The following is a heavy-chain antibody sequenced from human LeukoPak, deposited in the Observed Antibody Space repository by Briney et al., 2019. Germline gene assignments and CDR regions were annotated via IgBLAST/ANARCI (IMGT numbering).Heavy chain of an antibody. CDR2: VSSSGGIA. V-gene: IGHV3-23*01. D-gene: IGHD2/OR15-2a*01. CDR3: AKSSTTARAFDY. J-gene: IGHJ4*02. CDR1: GFTFSSYA. Sequence: GGSLRLSCAASGFTFSSYAMNWVRQAPGKGLEWVSTVSSSGGIAYYADSVKGRFTISRDNSKNTLYLQMNSLRAEDTALYYCAKSSTTARAFDYWGQGTLVTISS.